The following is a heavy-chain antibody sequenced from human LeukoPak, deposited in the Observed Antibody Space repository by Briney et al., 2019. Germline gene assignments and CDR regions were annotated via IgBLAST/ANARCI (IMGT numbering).Heavy chain of an antibody. V-gene: IGHV3-74*01. Sequence: GGSLRLSCAASGFIVSSNYMSWVRQAPGKGLVWVARINPNGITTTYTDSVKGRFTISRDNAKNTLYLQMNSLRAEDTAVYYCEKVLAGDRDYGGRGPVVTVP. J-gene: IGHJ4*02. D-gene: IGHD4-17*01. CDR1: GFIVSSNY. CDR2: INPNGITT. CDR3: EKVLAGDRDY.